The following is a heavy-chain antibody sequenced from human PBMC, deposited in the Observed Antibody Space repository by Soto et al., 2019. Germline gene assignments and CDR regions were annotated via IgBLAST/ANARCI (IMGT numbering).Heavy chain of an antibody. CDR3: PGTLGYCSSTSCPEGMDV. CDR2: ISGSGGST. CDR1: GFTFSSYA. D-gene: IGHD2-2*01. Sequence: GSLRLSCAASGFTFSSYAMSWVRQAPGKGLEWVSAISGSGGSTYYADSVKGRFTISRDNSKNTLYLQMNSLRAEDTAVYYCPGTLGYCSSTSCPEGMDVWGQGTTVTVSS. J-gene: IGHJ6*02. V-gene: IGHV3-23*01.